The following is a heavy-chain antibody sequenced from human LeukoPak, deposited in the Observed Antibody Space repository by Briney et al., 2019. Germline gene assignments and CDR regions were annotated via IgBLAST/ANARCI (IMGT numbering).Heavy chain of an antibody. D-gene: IGHD5-18*01. Sequence: ASVKVSCKAPGSTFTSYYMHWVRQAPGQGLEWMGIINPSDYSTIYAQKFQGRVSMTRDTSTSTVYMELSRLRCEDTAVYYCARGGPCGDTAMILTYWGQGTLVTVSS. J-gene: IGHJ4*02. CDR3: ARGGPCGDTAMILTY. CDR2: INPSDYST. V-gene: IGHV1-46*01. CDR1: GSTFTSYY.